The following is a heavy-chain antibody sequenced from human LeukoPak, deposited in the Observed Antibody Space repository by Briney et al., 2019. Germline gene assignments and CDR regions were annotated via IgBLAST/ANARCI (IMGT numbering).Heavy chain of an antibody. CDR3: AKDTYGDYLIDY. Sequence: GGSLRLSCAASGCTFSSYAMSWVRQAPGKGLEWVSAISGSGGSTYYADSVKGRFTISRDNSKNTLYLQMNSLRAEDTAVYYCAKDTYGDYLIDYWGQGTLVTVSS. CDR1: GCTFSSYA. V-gene: IGHV3-23*01. J-gene: IGHJ4*02. D-gene: IGHD4-17*01. CDR2: ISGSGGST.